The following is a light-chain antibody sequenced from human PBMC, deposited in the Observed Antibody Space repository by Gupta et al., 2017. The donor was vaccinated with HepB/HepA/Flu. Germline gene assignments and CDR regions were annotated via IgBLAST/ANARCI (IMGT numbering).Light chain of an antibody. Sequence: QSVLTQPPSASGTPGQRVTISCSGSDSNIGSNTVSWYQQVPGTAPKLLIYGDDQRPSGVPDRFSASKSGTSASLAISGLQSEDETDCYCASWDDSLNGFVFGPGTKVTVL. J-gene: IGLJ1*01. V-gene: IGLV1-44*01. CDR2: GDD. CDR1: DSNIGSNT. CDR3: ASWDDSLNGFV.